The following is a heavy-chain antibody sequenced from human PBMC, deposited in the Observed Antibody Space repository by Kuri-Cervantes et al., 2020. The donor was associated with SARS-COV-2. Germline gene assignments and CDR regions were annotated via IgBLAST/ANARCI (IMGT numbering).Heavy chain of an antibody. Sequence: SETLSLTCAVYGGSFSGYYWSWIRQPPGKGLEWIGEINHSGSTNYNPSLKSRVTISVDTSKNQFSLKLSSVTAADTAVYYCARDKGLGYPFDYWGQGTLVTVSS. V-gene: IGHV4-34*01. CDR2: INHSGST. D-gene: IGHD5-18*01. CDR1: GGSFSGYY. CDR3: ARDKGLGYPFDY. J-gene: IGHJ4*02.